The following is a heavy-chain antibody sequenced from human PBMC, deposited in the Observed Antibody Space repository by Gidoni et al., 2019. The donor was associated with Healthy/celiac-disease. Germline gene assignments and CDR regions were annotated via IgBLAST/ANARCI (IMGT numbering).Heavy chain of an antibody. CDR3: ARVTDGDSSGWGGFDP. J-gene: IGHJ5*02. V-gene: IGHV1-69*01. D-gene: IGHD6-19*01. Sequence: QVQLVQSGAEVKKPGSSVKVSCKASGGTFSSYAISWVRQAHGQGLDWLGGIIPICGTANYAQKFQGRVTITADESTSTAYMELSSLRSEDTAVYYCARVTDGDSSGWGGFDPWGQGTLVTVSS. CDR2: IIPICGTA. CDR1: GGTFSSYA.